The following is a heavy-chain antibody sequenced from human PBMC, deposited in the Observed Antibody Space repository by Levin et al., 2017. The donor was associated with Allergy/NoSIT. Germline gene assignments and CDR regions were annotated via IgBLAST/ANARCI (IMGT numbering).Heavy chain of an antibody. D-gene: IGHD6-13*01. Sequence: GESLKISCAASGFTFSSYGMHWVRQAPGKGLEWVAVIWYDGSNKYYADSVKGRFTISRDNSKNTLYLQMNSLRAEDTAVYYCARSTGAAAGTSDYWGQGTLVTVSS. CDR3: ARSTGAAAGTSDY. J-gene: IGHJ4*02. CDR1: GFTFSSYG. V-gene: IGHV3-33*01. CDR2: IWYDGSNK.